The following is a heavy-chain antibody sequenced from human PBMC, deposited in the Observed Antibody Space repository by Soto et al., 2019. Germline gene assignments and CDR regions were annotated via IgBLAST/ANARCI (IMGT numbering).Heavy chain of an antibody. CDR1: GFTFSSYA. CDR3: AKEPPSASMVRGNWFDP. J-gene: IGHJ5*02. Sequence: SGGSLRLSCAASGFTFSSYAMSWVRQAPGKGLEWVSAISGSGGSTYYADSVKGRFTISRDNSKNTLYLQMNSLRAEDTAVYYCAKEPPSASMVRGNWFDPWGQGTLVTVSS. D-gene: IGHD3-10*01. V-gene: IGHV3-23*01. CDR2: ISGSGGST.